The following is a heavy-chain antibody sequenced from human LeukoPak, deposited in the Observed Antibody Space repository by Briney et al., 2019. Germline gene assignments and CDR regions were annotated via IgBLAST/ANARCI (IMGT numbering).Heavy chain of an antibody. CDR1: GYTFTTYG. D-gene: IGHD6-13*01. CDR3: ARGFGQQLDYYYYGMDV. CDR2: ISAYNGNT. J-gene: IGHJ6*02. V-gene: IGHV1-18*01. Sequence: GASVKVSCKASGYTFTTYGISWVRRAAGQRLECRGWISAYNGNTNYAQTLQGRVTMTRDTSTSTAYKELRSLRSDDTAVYYCARGFGQQLDYYYYGMDVWGQGTTVTVSS.